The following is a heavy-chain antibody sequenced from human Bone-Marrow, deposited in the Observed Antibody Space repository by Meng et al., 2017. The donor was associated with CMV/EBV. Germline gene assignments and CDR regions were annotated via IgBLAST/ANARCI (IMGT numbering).Heavy chain of an antibody. J-gene: IGHJ6*02. V-gene: IGHV4-31*03. CDR1: RGSISSGGYY. D-gene: IGHD2-2*02. CDR3: ARDLWVPSTSCYRFRNCLGMDV. Sequence: SETLSLTCTVSRGSISSGGYYWNWIRQQSGKGLEWIGYIYYSGSTFYNPSLKSRVTISVDTSKNQFSLKLSSVTAEDTAVYYCARDLWVPSTSCYRFRNCLGMDVWGQGTTVTVSS. CDR2: IYYSGST.